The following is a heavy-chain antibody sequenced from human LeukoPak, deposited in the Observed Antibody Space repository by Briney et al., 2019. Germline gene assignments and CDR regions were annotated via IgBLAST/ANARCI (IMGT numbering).Heavy chain of an antibody. CDR1: GGSISGYY. Sequence: SETLSLTCTVSGGSISGYYWSWIRQSPGRGLEWIGYVCYSGSTNYNPSLKSRVTISVDTSKSQFSLRLSSVTAADTAVYYCARCFADTALDYWGQGTPVTVSS. J-gene: IGHJ4*02. CDR2: VCYSGST. CDR3: ARCFADTALDY. D-gene: IGHD5-18*01. V-gene: IGHV4-59*01.